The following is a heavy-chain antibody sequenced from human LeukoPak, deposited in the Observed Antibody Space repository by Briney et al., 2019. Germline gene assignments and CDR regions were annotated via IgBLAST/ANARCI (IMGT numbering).Heavy chain of an antibody. D-gene: IGHD2-8*01. V-gene: IGHV3-30*18. CDR2: ISYDGSNK. CDR1: GFTFSSYG. J-gene: IGHJ4*02. Sequence: GRSLRLSCAASGFTFSSYGMHWVRQAPGKGLEWVAVISYDGSNKYYADSVKGRFTISRDNSKNTLYLQMNSLRAEDTAVYYCAKAGVSNFDYWGQGTLVTVSS. CDR3: AKAGVSNFDY.